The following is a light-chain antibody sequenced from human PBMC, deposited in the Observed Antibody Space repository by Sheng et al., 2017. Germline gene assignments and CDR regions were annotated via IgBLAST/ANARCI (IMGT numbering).Light chain of an antibody. V-gene: IGKV1-5*03. Sequence: DIQLTQSPSTLSASEGDTVTITCRASQNINVWLAWYQQKPGKAPKVLINKASALESGVPSRFTGSGFGTEFTLTISSLQPDDFATYYCQRYDVSPLSFGGGTKVEIK. CDR2: KAS. J-gene: IGKJ4*01. CDR1: QNINVW. CDR3: QRYDVSPLS.